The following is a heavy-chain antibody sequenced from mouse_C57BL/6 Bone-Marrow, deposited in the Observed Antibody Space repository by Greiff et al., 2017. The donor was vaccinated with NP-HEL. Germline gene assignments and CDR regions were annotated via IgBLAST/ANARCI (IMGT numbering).Heavy chain of an antibody. CDR2: IYPSDSET. Sequence: QVQLQQPGAELVRPGSSVKLSCKASGSTFTSYWMAWVKQRPGQGLEWIGNIYPSDSETHYNQKFKDKATLTVDKSYSTAYMQLSSLTSEDSAVYYCATYSNFLGPYAMDYWGQGTSVTVSS. D-gene: IGHD2-5*01. V-gene: IGHV1-61*01. J-gene: IGHJ4*01. CDR1: GSTFTSYW. CDR3: ATYSNFLGPYAMDY.